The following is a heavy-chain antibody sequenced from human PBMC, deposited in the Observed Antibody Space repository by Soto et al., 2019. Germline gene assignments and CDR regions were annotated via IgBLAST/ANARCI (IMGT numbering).Heavy chain of an antibody. CDR3: LGGSNYDTP. CDR2: INPDGSDK. V-gene: IGHV3-7*03. J-gene: IGHJ5*02. CDR1: GLTFSNYW. D-gene: IGHD3-16*01. Sequence: GGSLRLSCAASGLTFSNYWMNWVRQAPGKGLEWVAKINPDGSDKHYIDSVKGRFTISRDNAQNSVSLQMNSLRAEDTAVYFCLGGSNYDTPWGQGTLVTVSS.